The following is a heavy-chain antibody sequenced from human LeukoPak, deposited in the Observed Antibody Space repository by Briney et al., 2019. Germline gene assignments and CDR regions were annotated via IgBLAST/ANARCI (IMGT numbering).Heavy chain of an antibody. V-gene: IGHV3-21*01. J-gene: IGHJ4*02. CDR1: GFTFSSYS. CDR3: ARDLKDIVVVTAMAVGFDY. Sequence: GGSLRLSCAASGFTFSSYSMNWVRQAPRKGLEWVSSISSSSSYIYYADSVKGRFTISRDNAKNSLYLQMNSLRAEDTAVYYCARDLKDIVVVTAMAVGFDYWGQGTLVTVSS. D-gene: IGHD2-21*02. CDR2: ISSSSSYI.